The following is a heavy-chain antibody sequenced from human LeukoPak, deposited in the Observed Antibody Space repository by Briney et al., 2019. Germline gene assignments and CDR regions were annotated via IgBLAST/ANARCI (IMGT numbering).Heavy chain of an antibody. CDR3: ARGHSGYDYYFGY. D-gene: IGHD5-12*01. V-gene: IGHV4-30-4*01. CDR1: GGSISSGDYY. Sequence: TSSQTLSLTCTVSGGSISSGDYYWSWIRQPPGKGLEWIGYIYYSGSTYYNPSLKSRVTISVDTSKNQFSLKLSSVTAADTAVYYCARGHSGYDYYFGYWGQGTLVTVSS. CDR2: IYYSGST. J-gene: IGHJ4*02.